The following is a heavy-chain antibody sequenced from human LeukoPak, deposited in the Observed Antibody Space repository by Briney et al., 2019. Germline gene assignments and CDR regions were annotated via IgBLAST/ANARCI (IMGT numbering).Heavy chain of an antibody. J-gene: IGHJ4*02. CDR3: ASWSSGYLLY. V-gene: IGHV3-74*01. CDR1: GFTFSGYW. D-gene: IGHD3-22*01. Sequence: GGSLRLSCAASGFTFSGYWMHWVRQAPGKGLVWVSHINSDGSTTNYADSAKGRFTISRDNAKNTLYLQMNSLRADDTALYYCASWSSGYLLYWGQGTLVTVSS. CDR2: INSDGSTT.